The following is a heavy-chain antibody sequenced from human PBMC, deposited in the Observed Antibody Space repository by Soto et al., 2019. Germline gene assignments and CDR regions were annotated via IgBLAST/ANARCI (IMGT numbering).Heavy chain of an antibody. CDR3: GAGQYFSDY. Sequence: QVQLVESGGGVVQPGRSLRPSCAASGFTFSSYGMHWVRQAPGKGLEWVALISYDGSDKYYADSVKGRFTISRDNSKNTLYLQMNSLRVEDTAVYYCGAGQYFSDYWGQGTLVTVSS. J-gene: IGHJ4*02. D-gene: IGHD6-13*01. V-gene: IGHV3-30*03. CDR1: GFTFSSYG. CDR2: ISYDGSDK.